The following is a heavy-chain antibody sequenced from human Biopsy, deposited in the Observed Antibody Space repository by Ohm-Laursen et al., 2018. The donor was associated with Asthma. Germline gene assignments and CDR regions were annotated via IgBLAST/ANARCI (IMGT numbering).Heavy chain of an antibody. V-gene: IGHV3-23*01. D-gene: IGHD1-26*01. CDR1: GFTFSSYA. CDR3: AKGGTYTTDRYAY. Sequence: SLRLSCAASGFTFSSYAMSWVRQAPGKGLKWVSSISSSGASTYYADSVKGRFTISRDNSKNTLYLQMSSLRADDTAVYYCAKGGTYTTDRYAYWGQGSLVTVSS. J-gene: IGHJ4*02. CDR2: ISSSGAST.